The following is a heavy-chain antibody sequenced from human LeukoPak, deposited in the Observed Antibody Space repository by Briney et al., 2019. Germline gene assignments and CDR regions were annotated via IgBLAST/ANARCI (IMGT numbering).Heavy chain of an antibody. CDR3: VKSAADYYSGWYGDY. CDR2: ISTTGDNT. Sequence: PGGSLRLSCSASGFTFMNYAMHWVRQAPEKGLEFVSAISTTGDNTYCADSVKGRFTISRDNSKNTLYLQMSSLRADDTAVYYCVKSAADYYSGWYGDYWGQGSLVTVSS. J-gene: IGHJ4*02. V-gene: IGHV3-64D*06. CDR1: GFTFMNYA. D-gene: IGHD6-19*01.